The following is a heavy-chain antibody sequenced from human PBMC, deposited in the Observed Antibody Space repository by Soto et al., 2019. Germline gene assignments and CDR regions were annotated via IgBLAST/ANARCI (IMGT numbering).Heavy chain of an antibody. CDR3: ARSKYQLLSDYYYYYMDV. D-gene: IGHD2-2*01. Sequence: ASVKVSCKASGYTFTSYDINWVRQATGQGLEWMGWMNPNSGNTGYAQKFQGRVTMTRNTSISTAYMELCSLRSEDTAVYYCARSKYQLLSDYYYYYMDVWGKGTTVTVSS. J-gene: IGHJ6*03. CDR1: GYTFTSYD. V-gene: IGHV1-8*01. CDR2: MNPNSGNT.